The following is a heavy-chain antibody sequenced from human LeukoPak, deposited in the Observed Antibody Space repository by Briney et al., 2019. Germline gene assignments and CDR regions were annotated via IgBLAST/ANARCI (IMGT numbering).Heavy chain of an antibody. CDR3: AREVRGDYYYYYYMDV. J-gene: IGHJ6*03. CDR2: INPNSGGT. CDR1: GYTFTGYY. Sequence: ASVKVSCKASGYTFTGYYMHWVRQAPGQGLEWMGWINPNSGGTNYAQKFQGRVTMTTDTSTSTAYMELRSLRSDDTAVYYCAREVRGDYYYYYYMDVWGKGTTVTVSS. V-gene: IGHV1-2*02. D-gene: IGHD3-10*01.